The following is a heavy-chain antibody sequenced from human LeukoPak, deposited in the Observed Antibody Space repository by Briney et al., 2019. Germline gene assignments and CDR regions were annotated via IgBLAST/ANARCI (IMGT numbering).Heavy chain of an antibody. CDR1: GFTFSSYA. D-gene: IGHD2-15*01. V-gene: IGHV3-23*01. Sequence: GGSLRLSCAASGFTFSSYAISWVRQAPGKGLEWVSAISGSGGSTYYADSVKGRFTISRDNSKNTLYLQMNSLSAEDTAVYDCAKLGIVVVVAATTWFDPWGQGTLVTVSS. CDR3: AKLGIVVVVAATTWFDP. J-gene: IGHJ5*02. CDR2: ISGSGGST.